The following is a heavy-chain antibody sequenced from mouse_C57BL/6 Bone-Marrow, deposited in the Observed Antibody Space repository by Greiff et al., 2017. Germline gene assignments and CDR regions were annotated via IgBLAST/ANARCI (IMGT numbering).Heavy chain of an antibody. V-gene: IGHV1-54*01. CDR2: INPGSGGT. CDR3: GRVATVVAMDY. CDR1: GYAFTNYL. Sequence: QVQLQQSGAELVRPGTSVKVSCKASGYAFTNYLIEWVKQRPGQGLEWIGVINPGSGGTNYTEKFKGKATLTADKSSSTAYMQLSSLTSEDSAVYCCGRVATVVAMDYWGQGTSVTVSS. J-gene: IGHJ4*01. D-gene: IGHD1-1*01.